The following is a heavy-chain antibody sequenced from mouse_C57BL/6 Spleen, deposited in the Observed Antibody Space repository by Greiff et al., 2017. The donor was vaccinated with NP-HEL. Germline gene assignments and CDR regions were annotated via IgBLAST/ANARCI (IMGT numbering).Heavy chain of an antibody. D-gene: IGHD2-5*01. Sequence: QVQLKESGPGLVQPSQSLSITCTVSGFSLTSYGVHWVRQSPGKGLEWLGVIWSGGSTDYNAAFISRLSISKDNSKSQVFCKMNSLQADDTAIYYCARKSVQAYYSNPYYGMDYWGQGTSVTVSS. CDR1: GFSLTSYG. CDR2: IWSGGST. J-gene: IGHJ4*01. V-gene: IGHV2-2*01. CDR3: ARKSVQAYYSNPYYGMDY.